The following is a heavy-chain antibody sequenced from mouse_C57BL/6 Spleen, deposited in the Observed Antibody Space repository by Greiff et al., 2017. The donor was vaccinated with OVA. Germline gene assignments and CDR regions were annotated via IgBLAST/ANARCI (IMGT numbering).Heavy chain of an antibody. D-gene: IGHD3-2*02. CDR1: GFTFSSYG. J-gene: IGHJ2*01. V-gene: IGHV5-6*01. Sequence: EVQVVASWGDLVKPGGSLKLSCAASGFTFSSYGMSWVRQTPDKRLEWVATISSGGSYTYYPDSVKGRFTISRDNAKNTLYLQMSSLKSEDTAMYYCARPLDSSGYDFDYWGQGTTLTVSS. CDR2: ISSGGSYT. CDR3: ARPLDSSGYDFDY.